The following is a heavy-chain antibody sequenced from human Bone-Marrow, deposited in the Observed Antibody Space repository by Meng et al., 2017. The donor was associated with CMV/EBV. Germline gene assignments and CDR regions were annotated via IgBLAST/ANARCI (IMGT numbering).Heavy chain of an antibody. V-gene: IGHV1-69*10. CDR2: IIPIIDIT. CDR3: ARGAYHLITPAFYYYYFAIDV. Sequence: SVKVSCKTSGGSFSSFAISWVRQAPGQGLEWMGGIIPIIDITTYAQKFQGRVTISADKSTNTAYMDLSSLRSDDTAVYYCARGAYHLITPAFYYYYFAIDVWGQGTTVTVSS. CDR1: GGSFSSFA. J-gene: IGHJ6*02. D-gene: IGHD4-23*01.